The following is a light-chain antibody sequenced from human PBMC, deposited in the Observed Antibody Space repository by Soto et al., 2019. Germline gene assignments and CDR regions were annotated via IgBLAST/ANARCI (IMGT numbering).Light chain of an antibody. CDR3: LQFNSYPRT. Sequence: EFVLTQSPGTLSLSPGERATLSCRASRSVSTFLGWYQQKPGQPPRLLIYDASNRATGVPARFSGTGSGTEFTLTISNLQPEDFATYYCLQFNSYPRTFGQGTKVDIK. CDR1: RSVSTF. CDR2: DAS. J-gene: IGKJ1*01. V-gene: IGKV3D-15*01.